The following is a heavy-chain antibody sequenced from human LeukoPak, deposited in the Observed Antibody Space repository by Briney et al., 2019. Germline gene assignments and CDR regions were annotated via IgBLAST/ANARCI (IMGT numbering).Heavy chain of an antibody. Sequence: GGSLMLFCAAAGFTFFDYYRRWIRQAPGKGLEWVSYISSSSSYTNYADSVKGRFTISRDNAKNSLYLQMNSLRAEDTAVYYCARHLFDSSGCSCDYWGQGTLVTVSS. V-gene: IGHV3-11*03. CDR3: ARHLFDSSGCSCDY. CDR2: ISSSSSYT. D-gene: IGHD3-22*01. J-gene: IGHJ4*02. CDR1: GFTFFDYY.